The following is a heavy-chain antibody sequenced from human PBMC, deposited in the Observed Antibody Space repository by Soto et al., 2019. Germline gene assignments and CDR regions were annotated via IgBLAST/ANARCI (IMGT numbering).Heavy chain of an antibody. CDR1: GYTFSNYG. CDR2: ISAYNGKT. Sequence: QVQLVQSGAEVKKPGASVKVSCKASGYTFSNYGISWVRQAPGQGLEWMGWISAYNGKTYDAERLQGRVTMTTDTSTSTAYMELRSLGSDDTAVYYCAREANCGSDCYSPAEYSQHWGQGTLVTVSS. J-gene: IGHJ1*01. CDR3: AREANCGSDCYSPAEYSQH. D-gene: IGHD2-21*02. V-gene: IGHV1-18*04.